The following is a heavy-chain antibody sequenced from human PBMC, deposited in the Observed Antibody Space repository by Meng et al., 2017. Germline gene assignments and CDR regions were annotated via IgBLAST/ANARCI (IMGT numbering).Heavy chain of an antibody. J-gene: IGHJ4*02. CDR1: GYPFPGYY. D-gene: IGHD5-24*01. V-gene: IGHV1-2*02. CDR3: ARDRHGSETYVDY. CDR2: INPKSGGT. Sequence: VQLVQTGAKVKKPGASATVSCKTSGYPFPGYYIHWVRQAPGQGLEWMVWINPKSGGTNSAQRFHGRVPMTRDTSISTTYMELSSLRSDDTAVYYCARDRHGSETYVDYWGQGTLVTVSS.